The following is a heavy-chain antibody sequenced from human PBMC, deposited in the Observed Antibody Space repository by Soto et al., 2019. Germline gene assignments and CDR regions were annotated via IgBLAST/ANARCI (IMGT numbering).Heavy chain of an antibody. V-gene: IGHV3-7*01. CDR2: IKPDGSAK. Sequence: GGSLRLSCVGSGITFSNYWMNWVRQTPGKGPEWVANIKPDGSAKAYVDSVKGRFTVSRDNAKNSLYLQMNSLRAEDTAVYFCAAWDISNPWGQGTLVTVSS. J-gene: IGHJ5*02. CDR3: AAWDISNP. D-gene: IGHD2-15*01. CDR1: GITFSNYW.